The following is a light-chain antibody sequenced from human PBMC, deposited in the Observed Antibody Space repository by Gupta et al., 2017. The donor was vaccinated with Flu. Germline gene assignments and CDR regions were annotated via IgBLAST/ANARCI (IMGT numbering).Light chain of an antibody. Sequence: DIVIPQSPASLAVSLGERATINCKSSQSILYSTMNKNYLALYQQKPGQPPKLLIYRASTRESGVPDRFSGSGSGTDFTLTISSLQAEDVAVYFCQQYFITPHTFGQGTRLEIK. CDR1: QSILYSTMNKNY. J-gene: IGKJ2*01. CDR3: QQYFITPHT. CDR2: RAS. V-gene: IGKV4-1*01.